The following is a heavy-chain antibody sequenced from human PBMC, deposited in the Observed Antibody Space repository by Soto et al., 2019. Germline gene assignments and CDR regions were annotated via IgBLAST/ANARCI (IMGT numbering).Heavy chain of an antibody. CDR3: ARHFRFGELFTDY. CDR2: IDPSDSYT. J-gene: IGHJ4*02. Sequence: EVQLVQSGAEVKKPGESLRISCKGSGYSFTSYWITWVRQMPGKGLEWMGKIDPSDSYTNYSPSFQGHVTISADKSISTAYLQWSSLKASDTAEYYCARHFRFGELFTDYWGQGTLVTVSS. CDR1: GYSFTSYW. D-gene: IGHD3-10*01. V-gene: IGHV5-10-1*01.